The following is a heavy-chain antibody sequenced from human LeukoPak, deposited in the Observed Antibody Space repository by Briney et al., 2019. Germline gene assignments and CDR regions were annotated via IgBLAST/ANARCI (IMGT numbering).Heavy chain of an antibody. CDR2: IRSKTHGGAP. J-gene: IGHJ3*01. V-gene: IGHV3-49*04. D-gene: IGHD3-10*01. CDR3: TRARYYGSASYYSDAFDV. CDR1: GFTFADYG. Sequence: PGGSLRLSCTASGFTFADYGFSWVRQAPGKGLQRVTFIRSKTHGGAPEYAASVKGRFTVSRDDSKSIAYLQIDSLQTEDTAVYYCTRARYYGSASYYSDAFDVWGQGTLVTVSS.